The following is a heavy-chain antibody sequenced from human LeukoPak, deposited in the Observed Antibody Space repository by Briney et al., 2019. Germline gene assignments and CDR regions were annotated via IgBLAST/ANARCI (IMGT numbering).Heavy chain of an antibody. V-gene: IGHV3-30*02. Sequence: GGSLRLSCAASGFTFSSYGMHWVRQAPGKGLEWVAFIRYDGSNKYYADSVKGRFTISRDNSKNTLNLQMNSLRAEDTAVYYCANEETSGRTVALSYWGQGTLVTVSS. J-gene: IGHJ4*02. CDR2: IRYDGSNK. D-gene: IGHD6-19*01. CDR3: ANEETSGRTVALSY. CDR1: GFTFSSYG.